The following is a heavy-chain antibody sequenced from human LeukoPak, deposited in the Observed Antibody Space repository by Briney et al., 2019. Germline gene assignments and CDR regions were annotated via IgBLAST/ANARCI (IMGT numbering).Heavy chain of an antibody. D-gene: IGHD2-2*01. CDR3: AKEGICTSCYLGYYYYYYMDV. Sequence: GGSLRLSCATSGFTFSNYGMHWVLQAPGKGLEWMAFIRYDGSNKYYADSVKGRFTISRDNSKNTLYLQMNSLSAEDTAVYYCAKEGICTSCYLGYYYYYYMDVWGKGTTVTVSS. CDR1: GFTFSNYG. CDR2: IRYDGSNK. J-gene: IGHJ6*03. V-gene: IGHV3-30*02.